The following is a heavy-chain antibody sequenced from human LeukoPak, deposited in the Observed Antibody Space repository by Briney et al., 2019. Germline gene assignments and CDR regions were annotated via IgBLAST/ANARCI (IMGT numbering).Heavy chain of an antibody. V-gene: IGHV3-30*18. Sequence: GGSLRLSCEASGFTFSAYAMTWVRQAPGKGLDWVAVVSYDGSNKYYADSVKGRFTISRDNSKKTLYLQMNSLSPEDTALYYCAKARPPYGDYTYYFDYWGLGTLVTVSS. D-gene: IGHD4-17*01. CDR1: GFTFSAYA. CDR2: VSYDGSNK. J-gene: IGHJ4*02. CDR3: AKARPPYGDYTYYFDY.